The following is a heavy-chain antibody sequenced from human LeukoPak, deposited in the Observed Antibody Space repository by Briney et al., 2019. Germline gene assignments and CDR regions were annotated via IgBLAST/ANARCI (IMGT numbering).Heavy chain of an antibody. Sequence: GGSLRLSCVASGFTFSSQGMHWVRQAPGKGLEWVAVIWYDGSNKYYADSVKGRFTISRDNSKNTLYLQMNSLRAEDTALYYCARSYMGSSSVGYYYGKDVWGQGTTVTVSS. V-gene: IGHV3-33*01. D-gene: IGHD6-6*01. CDR3: ARSYMGSSSVGYYYGKDV. CDR2: IWYDGSNK. J-gene: IGHJ6*02. CDR1: GFTFSSQG.